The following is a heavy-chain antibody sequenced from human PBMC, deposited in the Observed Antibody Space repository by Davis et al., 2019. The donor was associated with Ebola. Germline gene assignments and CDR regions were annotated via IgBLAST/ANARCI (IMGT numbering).Heavy chain of an antibody. D-gene: IGHD1-7*01. CDR3: ARQWYDLELLGGNWFDP. CDR2: IDPSDSYT. V-gene: IGHV5-10-1*01. J-gene: IGHJ5*02. CDR1: GYSLTSPW. Sequence: WESPKTPRKGSGYSLTSPWISRVRQMPGKGLEWMGRIDPSDSYTNYSPSFQGHVTISADKSISTAYLQWSSLKASDTAMYYCARQWYDLELLGGNWFDPWGQGTLVTVSS.